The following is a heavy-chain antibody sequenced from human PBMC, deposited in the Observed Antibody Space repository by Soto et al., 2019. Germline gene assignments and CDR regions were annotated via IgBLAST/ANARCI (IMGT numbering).Heavy chain of an antibody. CDR3: AKLLYDFWSGYYGYNWFDP. D-gene: IGHD3-3*01. CDR1: GFTFSSYA. V-gene: IGHV3-23*01. J-gene: IGHJ5*02. Sequence: GGSLRLSCAASGFTFSSYAMSWVRQAPGKGLEWVSAISGSGGSTYYADSVKGRFTISRDNSKNTLYLQMNSLRAEDTAVYYCAKLLYDFWSGYYGYNWFDPWGQGTLVTVSS. CDR2: ISGSGGST.